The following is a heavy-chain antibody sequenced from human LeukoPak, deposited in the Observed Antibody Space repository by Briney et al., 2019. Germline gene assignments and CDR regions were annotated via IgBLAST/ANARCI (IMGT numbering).Heavy chain of an antibody. CDR3: SKKGQNDDYGKPD. CDR2: ISRESGDYT. Sequence: PGGSLRLSCEASGFTFSIYDMYWVRQAPGKGLECVASISRESGDYTLYAASVKGRFTISRDNSRSTLYLQMHSLRAEDTAVYYCSKKGQNDDYGKPDWGQGTLVTVSS. J-gene: IGHJ4*02. D-gene: IGHD4-17*01. CDR1: GFTFSIYD. V-gene: IGHV3-23*01.